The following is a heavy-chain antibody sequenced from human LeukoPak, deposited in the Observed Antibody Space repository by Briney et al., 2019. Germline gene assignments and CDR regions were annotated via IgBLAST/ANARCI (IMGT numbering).Heavy chain of an antibody. J-gene: IGHJ4*02. D-gene: IGHD3-3*01. CDR1: GGTFNTYA. V-gene: IGHV1-69*13. CDR3: ASQFDFWRVYFDY. Sequence: GASVKVSCKASGGTFNTYAITWVRQAPGQGLEWMGGIIPIFGTANYAQKFQGRVTITADESTSTAYMELSSLRSEDTAVYYCASQFDFWRVYFDYWGQGTLVTVSS. CDR2: IIPIFGTA.